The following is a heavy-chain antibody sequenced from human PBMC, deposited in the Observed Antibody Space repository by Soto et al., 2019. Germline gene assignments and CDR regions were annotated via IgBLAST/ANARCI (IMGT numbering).Heavy chain of an antibody. Sequence: PGGSLRLSCAASGFTFSSYAMHWVRQAPGKGLEWMAGISYDGSNKYSADSVKGRFTISRDNSKNTLYMQMNSLRAEDTAVYYCARIRLSYYDSLTGNLDSWGQGTLVTVSS. J-gene: IGHJ4*02. CDR2: ISYDGSNK. D-gene: IGHD3-9*01. V-gene: IGHV3-30-3*01. CDR1: GFTFSSYA. CDR3: ARIRLSYYDSLTGNLDS.